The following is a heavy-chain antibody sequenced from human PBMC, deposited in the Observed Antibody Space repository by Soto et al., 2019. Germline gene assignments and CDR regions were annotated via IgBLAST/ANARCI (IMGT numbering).Heavy chain of an antibody. D-gene: IGHD5-18*01. Sequence: QVQLVQSGAEVKKPGSSVKVSCKASGGTFSSYAISWVRQAPGLGLEWMGGIIPIFGTANYAQKFQGRVTITADESTSTAYMELSSLRSEDTAVYYCARDLPSYGRRGPCDYWGQGTLVTVSS. CDR3: ARDLPSYGRRGPCDY. J-gene: IGHJ4*02. CDR2: IIPIFGTA. V-gene: IGHV1-69*01. CDR1: GGTFSSYA.